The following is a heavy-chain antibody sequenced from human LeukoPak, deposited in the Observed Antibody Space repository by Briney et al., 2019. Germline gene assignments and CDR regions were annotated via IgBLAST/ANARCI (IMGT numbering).Heavy chain of an antibody. J-gene: IGHJ3*02. CDR1: GFTFSSYA. Sequence: GGSLRLSCAASGFTFSSYAMHWVRQAPGKGLEWVAVISYDGSNKYYADPVKGRFTISRDNSKNTLYLQMNSLRAEDTAVYYCARNDAFDIWGQGTMVTVSS. CDR2: ISYDGSNK. CDR3: ARNDAFDI. V-gene: IGHV3-30-3*01.